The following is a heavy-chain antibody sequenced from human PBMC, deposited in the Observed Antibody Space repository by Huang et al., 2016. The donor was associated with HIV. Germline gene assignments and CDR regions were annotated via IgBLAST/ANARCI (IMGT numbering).Heavy chain of an antibody. V-gene: IGHV3-15*01. CDR3: TTPDYYQDSSGHLYYFDY. J-gene: IGHJ4*02. CDR1: GFTFMNAW. Sequence: EVQLVESGGGLVKPGGSLRLSCAASGFTFMNAWMSWVRQAPGKGLEWVGRTKSKNDGGATYYAAPVKGRFVISRNDSKNTLYLQMNSLKIEDTAVYFCTTPDYYQDSSGHLYYFDYWGQGTLVTVSS. D-gene: IGHD3-22*01. CDR2: TKSKNDGGAT.